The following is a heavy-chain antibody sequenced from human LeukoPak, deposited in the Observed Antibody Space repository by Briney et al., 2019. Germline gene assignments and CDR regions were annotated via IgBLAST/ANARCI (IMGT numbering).Heavy chain of an antibody. J-gene: IGHJ3*02. CDR3: ARVEYYDFWSGRGAFDI. D-gene: IGHD3-3*01. CDR2: IYSGGST. CDR1: GFTFSNAW. V-gene: IGHV3-53*01. Sequence: GGSLRLSCAASGFTFSNAWMSWVRQAPGKGLEWVSVIYSGGSTYYADSVKGRFTISRDNSKNTLYLQMNSLRAEDTAVYYCARVEYYDFWSGRGAFDIWGQGTMVTVSS.